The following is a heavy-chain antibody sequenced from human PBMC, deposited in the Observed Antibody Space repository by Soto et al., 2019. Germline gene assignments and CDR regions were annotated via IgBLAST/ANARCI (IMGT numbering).Heavy chain of an antibody. J-gene: IGHJ5*02. D-gene: IGHD3-10*01. CDR1: GCSFSTNW. CDR3: ANYHNWFDP. V-gene: IGHV5-51*06. CDR2: VYGGDSDT. Sequence: GESLKISCKASGCSFSTNWIGWVRQMPGKGLEWMGIVYGGDSDTRYNPSFQGQVTISADRSTTTAYLQWSSLKSSDTAIYYCANYHNWFDPWGQGTLVTVAS.